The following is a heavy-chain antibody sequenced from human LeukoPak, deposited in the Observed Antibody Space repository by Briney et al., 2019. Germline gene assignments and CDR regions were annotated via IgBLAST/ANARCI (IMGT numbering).Heavy chain of an antibody. Sequence: SETLSLTCTVSGGSISSSSYYWGWIRQPPGKGLEWIVSIYYSGSTYYNPSLKRRVTISVDTSKNQFSLKLSSVTAADTAVYYCACQYSSSWLYYYYMDVWGKGTTVTVSS. CDR3: ACQYSSSWLYYYYMDV. J-gene: IGHJ6*03. CDR2: IYYSGST. D-gene: IGHD6-13*01. CDR1: GGSISSSSYY. V-gene: IGHV4-39*07.